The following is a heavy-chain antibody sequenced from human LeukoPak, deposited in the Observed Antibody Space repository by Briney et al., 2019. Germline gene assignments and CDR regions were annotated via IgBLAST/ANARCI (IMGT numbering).Heavy chain of an antibody. CDR3: ARVELAPYYYYMDV. D-gene: IGHD1-7*01. V-gene: IGHV3-48*03. CDR1: GFSISSYE. Sequence: GGSLRLSCAASGFSISSYEMNWVRQAPGKGLEWVSHISSSGSTIWYADSVKGRFTISRDNAKNSLYLQMNSLSAEDTAVYYCARVELAPYYYYMDVWGKGTTVTVSS. J-gene: IGHJ6*03. CDR2: ISSSGSTI.